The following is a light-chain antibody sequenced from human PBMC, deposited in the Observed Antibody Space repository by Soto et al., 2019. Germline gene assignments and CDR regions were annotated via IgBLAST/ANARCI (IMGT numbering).Light chain of an antibody. CDR2: GPS. Sequence: EIVMTQSPATLSVSPGERATLSCRASQSVSTNLAWYQQKPGQAPRLLIYGPSIRATGIPARFSGSGSGTECTLTINSLHSEDFALYSCQEYDKWPPAFTFGPGIRVDNK. CDR1: QSVSTN. J-gene: IGKJ3*01. CDR3: QEYDKWPPAFT. V-gene: IGKV3-15*01.